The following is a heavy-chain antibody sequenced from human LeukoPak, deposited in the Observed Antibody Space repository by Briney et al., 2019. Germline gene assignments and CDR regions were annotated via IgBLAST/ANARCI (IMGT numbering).Heavy chain of an antibody. Sequence: PGGSLRLSCAASGFTFSSYAMSWVRQAPGKGLEWVSAISGSGGSTYYADSVKGRFTISRDNSKNTLYLQTNSLRAEDTAVYYCAKDSSPLFYYGMDVWGQGTTVTVSS. CDR1: GFTFSSYA. V-gene: IGHV3-23*01. CDR2: ISGSGGST. CDR3: AKDSSPLFYYGMDV. J-gene: IGHJ6*02.